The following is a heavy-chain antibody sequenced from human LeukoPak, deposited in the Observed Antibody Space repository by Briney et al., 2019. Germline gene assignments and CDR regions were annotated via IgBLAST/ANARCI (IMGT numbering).Heavy chain of an antibody. CDR3: ATLNKPGWFDP. CDR1: GGSISSYH. D-gene: IGHD1-14*01. J-gene: IGHJ5*02. Sequence: NASETLSLTCTVSGGSISSYHWSWIRQPPGKGLEWIGYIYYSGSTNYNPSLKSRATISIDTSKNQFSLKLISVTAADMAVYYCATLNKPGWFDPWGQGTLVTVSS. CDR2: IYYSGST. V-gene: IGHV4-59*12.